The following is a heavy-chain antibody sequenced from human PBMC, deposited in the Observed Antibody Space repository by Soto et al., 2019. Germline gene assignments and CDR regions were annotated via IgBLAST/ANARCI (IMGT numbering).Heavy chain of an antibody. CDR2: ISYDGSDK. CDR1: GFPFTSYG. D-gene: IGHD3-10*01. Sequence: QVQLVESGGGVVQPGRSLRLSCAASGFPFTSYGMHWVREGPDKGPEWVAVISYDGSDKYYADSVKGRFTISRDNSKNTLYLQMNNLRPEDTALYYCVGGQYYFDYRGQGTLVIVSS. J-gene: IGHJ4*02. CDR3: VGGQYYFDY. V-gene: IGHV3-30*03.